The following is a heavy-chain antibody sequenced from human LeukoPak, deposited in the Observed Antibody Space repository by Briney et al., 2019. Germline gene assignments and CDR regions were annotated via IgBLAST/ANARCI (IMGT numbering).Heavy chain of an antibody. CDR1: GFPFSSYA. J-gene: IGHJ6*02. D-gene: IGHD2-15*01. Sequence: PGGSPRLSCSASGFPFSSYAMHWVRQARGKGLEYVSAISDSGGSTYYADSVKGRFTISRDNSKNTLYLQMSSLRAEDTAVYFCVRGYSFGPYGMDVWGQGTTVTVSS. CDR2: ISDSGGST. CDR3: VRGYSFGPYGMDV. V-gene: IGHV3-64D*09.